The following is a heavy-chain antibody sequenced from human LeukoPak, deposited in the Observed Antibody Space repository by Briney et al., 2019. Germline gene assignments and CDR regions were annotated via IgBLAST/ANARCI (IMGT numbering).Heavy chain of an antibody. J-gene: IGHJ5*02. V-gene: IGHV4-34*01. D-gene: IGHD6-19*01. CDR3: ARGEEQWLVWGGQRHLNWFDP. Sequence: PSETLSLTCAVYGGSFSGYYWSWIRQPPGEGLEWIGEINHSGSTNYNPSLKSRVTISVDTSKNQFSLKLSSVTAADTAVYYCARGEEQWLVWGGQRHLNWFDPWGQGTLVTVSS. CDR1: GGSFSGYY. CDR2: INHSGST.